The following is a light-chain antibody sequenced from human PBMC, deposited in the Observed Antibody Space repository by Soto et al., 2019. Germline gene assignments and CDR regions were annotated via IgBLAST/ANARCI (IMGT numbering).Light chain of an antibody. CDR1: QSVSSN. CDR3: QQYNNWPLWT. V-gene: IGKV3-15*01. J-gene: IGKJ1*01. Sequence: EIVMTQSPATLSVSPGERATLSCRASQSVSSNLAWYQQKPGQAPRLLIYGASTRATGIPARFSGSGSGTEFTHTISSLQSEDFAVYYCQQYNNWPLWTFGRGNKVEIK. CDR2: GAS.